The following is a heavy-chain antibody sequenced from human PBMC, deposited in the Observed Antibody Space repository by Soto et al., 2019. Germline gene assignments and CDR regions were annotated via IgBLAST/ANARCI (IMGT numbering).Heavy chain of an antibody. CDR3: ARGVVGYNWFDP. D-gene: IGHD2-15*01. CDR1: GGTFSCYT. J-gene: IGHJ5*02. Sequence: ASVKVSCKASGGTFSCYTICCVRQAPGQGLEWMGRIIPILGIANYAQKFQGRVTITADKSTSTAYMELSSLRSEDTAVYYCARGVVGYNWFDPWGQGTLVTVSS. V-gene: IGHV1-69*02. CDR2: IIPILGIA.